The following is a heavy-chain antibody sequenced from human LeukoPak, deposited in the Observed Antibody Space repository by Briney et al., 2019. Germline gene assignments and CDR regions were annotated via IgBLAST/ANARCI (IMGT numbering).Heavy chain of an antibody. J-gene: IGHJ4*02. CDR1: GFTVSSNY. Sequence: TGGSLRLSCAASGFTVSSNYMSWVRQAPGKGLEWVSVIYSGGSTYYVDSVKGRFTISRHNSKNTLYLQMNSLRAEDTAVYYCARAPEWLIFDYWGQGTLVTVSS. D-gene: IGHD6-19*01. V-gene: IGHV3-53*04. CDR2: IYSGGST. CDR3: ARAPEWLIFDY.